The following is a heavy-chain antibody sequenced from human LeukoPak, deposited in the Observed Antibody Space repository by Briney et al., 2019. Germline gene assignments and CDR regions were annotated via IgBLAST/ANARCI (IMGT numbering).Heavy chain of an antibody. Sequence: VASVKASCKASGYTFTSYDINWVRQATGQGLEWMGWMNPNSGNTGYAQKFQGRVTMTRNTSISTAYMELSSLRSEDTAVYYCARLTYSGSYDFDYWGQGTLVTVSS. V-gene: IGHV1-8*01. CDR1: GYTFTSYD. D-gene: IGHD1-26*01. CDR2: MNPNSGNT. CDR3: ARLTYSGSYDFDY. J-gene: IGHJ4*02.